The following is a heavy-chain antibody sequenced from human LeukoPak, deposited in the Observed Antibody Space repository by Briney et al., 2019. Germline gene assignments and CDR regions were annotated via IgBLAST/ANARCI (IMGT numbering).Heavy chain of an antibody. J-gene: IGHJ4*02. D-gene: IGHD3-22*01. CDR2: ISDNGYTT. V-gene: IGHV3-23*01. CDR3: AKYYYDSSGYYDAAPLDS. Sequence: QAGGFLRLSCAASGFTFGTYAMSWVRQAPGKGLDWVSSISDNGYTTYYADSVRGRFTISRDNSKNTLYLQMIGLRAEDTAVYFCAKYYYDSSGYYDAAPLDSWGQGTLVTVFS. CDR1: GFTFGTYA.